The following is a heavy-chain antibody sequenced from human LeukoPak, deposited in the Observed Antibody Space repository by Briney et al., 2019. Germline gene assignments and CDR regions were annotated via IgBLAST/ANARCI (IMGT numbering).Heavy chain of an antibody. CDR3: ARVNCSGGSCYEYFQH. J-gene: IGHJ1*01. CDR1: GYSFTSYW. CDR2: IYPGDSDT. V-gene: IGHV5-51*01. D-gene: IGHD2-15*01. Sequence: GESLKISCKGSGYSFTSYWIGWVRQMPGKGLGWMGIIYPGDSDTRYSPSFQGQVTISADKSISTAYLQWSSLKASDTAMYYCARVNCSGGSCYEYFQHWGQGTLVTVSS.